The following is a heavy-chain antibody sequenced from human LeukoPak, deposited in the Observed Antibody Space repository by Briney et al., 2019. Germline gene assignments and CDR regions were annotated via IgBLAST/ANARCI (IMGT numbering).Heavy chain of an antibody. CDR2: INPSGGST. J-gene: IGHJ4*02. V-gene: IGHV1-46*01. CDR3: ARAGAYCSSTSCLFDY. D-gene: IGHD2-2*01. CDR1: GYTFTSYY. Sequence: ASVKVSCKASGYTFTSYYMHWVRQAPGQGLEWMGIINPSGGSTSYAQKFQGGVTMTRDTSTSTVYMELSSLRSEDTAVYYCARAGAYCSSTSCLFDYWGQGTLVTVST.